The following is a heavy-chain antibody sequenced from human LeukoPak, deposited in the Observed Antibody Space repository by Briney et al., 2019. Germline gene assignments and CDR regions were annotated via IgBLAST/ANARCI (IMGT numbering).Heavy chain of an antibody. Sequence: ASVKVSCKASGYTFTSNHIHWVRQAPGQGLEWMGWISAYNGNTNYAQKLQGRVTMTTDTSTSTAYMELRSLRSDDTAVYYCARSLHRHCYDSSGYLAVDPWGQGTLVTVSS. D-gene: IGHD3-22*01. V-gene: IGHV1-18*04. CDR1: GYTFTSNH. CDR2: ISAYNGNT. CDR3: ARSLHRHCYDSSGYLAVDP. J-gene: IGHJ5*02.